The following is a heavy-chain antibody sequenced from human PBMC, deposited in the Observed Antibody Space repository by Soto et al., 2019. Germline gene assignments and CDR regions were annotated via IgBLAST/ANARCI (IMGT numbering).Heavy chain of an antibody. CDR1: GDSISSYY. Sequence: ETLSLTCTVSGDSISSYYWSWIRQPAGKGLEWIGRIYTSGSTNYNPSLKSRVTMSVDTSKNQFSLKLSSVTAADTAVYYCAGVSYDRSGYWAFDYWGQGTLVTVSS. V-gene: IGHV4-4*07. D-gene: IGHD3-22*01. CDR3: AGVSYDRSGYWAFDY. CDR2: IYTSGST. J-gene: IGHJ4*02.